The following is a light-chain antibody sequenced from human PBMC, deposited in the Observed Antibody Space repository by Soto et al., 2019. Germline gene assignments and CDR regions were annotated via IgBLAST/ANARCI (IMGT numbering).Light chain of an antibody. V-gene: IGKV3-20*01. CDR1: QSVSSSY. J-gene: IGKJ4*01. Sequence: EIVLTQSPGTLSLSPGERATLSCRANQSVSSSYLAWYQQKPGQTPRLLIYGASSRATGIPVRFSGSGSGTDFTLTISSLEPDDFTVYYCQQHSDWPLTFGGGTRVEI. CDR2: GAS. CDR3: QQHSDWPLT.